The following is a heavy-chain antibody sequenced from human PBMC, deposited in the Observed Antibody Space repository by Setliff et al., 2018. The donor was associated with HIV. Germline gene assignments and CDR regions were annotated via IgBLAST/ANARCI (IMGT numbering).Heavy chain of an antibody. CDR1: GGTFSSYV. CDR2: IIPIFGTR. V-gene: IGHV1-69*05. CDR3: ARDRGGWELLSI. J-gene: IGHJ4*02. D-gene: IGHD2-15*01. Sequence: ASVKVSCKASGGTFSSYVISWVRQAPGQGLEWIGGIIPIFGTRNYAQRFQGRVTMTRDTSISTAYMELSRLRSDDTAVYYCARDRGGWELLSIWGQGTLVTVSS.